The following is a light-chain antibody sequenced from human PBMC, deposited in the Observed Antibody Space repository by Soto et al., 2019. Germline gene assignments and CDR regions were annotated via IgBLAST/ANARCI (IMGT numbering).Light chain of an antibody. CDR1: SSDVGGYNF. J-gene: IGLJ1*01. CDR2: EVT. CDR3: SSYTASNILEV. Sequence: QSVLTQPASVSGSPGQSITISCTGTSSDVGGYNFVSWYQQHPGKAPKLIIYEVTHRPSGVSNRFSGSKSGNTASLTISGLQAEDEADYYCSSYTASNILEVFGTGTKVTVL. V-gene: IGLV2-14*01.